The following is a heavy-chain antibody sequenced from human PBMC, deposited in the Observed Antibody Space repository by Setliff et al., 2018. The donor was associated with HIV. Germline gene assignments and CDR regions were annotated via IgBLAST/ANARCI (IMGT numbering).Heavy chain of an antibody. CDR3: ARLSYDYVWGSYRYTDYYYYMDV. CDR1: GGFISSYY. CDR2: VYYTGST. Sequence: SETLSLTCSISGGFISSYYWTWIRQAPGKGLEWIGHVYYTGSTNYNPSVKSRVTISVDTSKNQFSLKLSSVTAADTAVYYCARLSYDYVWGSYRYTDYYYYMDVWGKGTTVTVSS. V-gene: IGHV4-59*08. D-gene: IGHD3-16*02. J-gene: IGHJ6*03.